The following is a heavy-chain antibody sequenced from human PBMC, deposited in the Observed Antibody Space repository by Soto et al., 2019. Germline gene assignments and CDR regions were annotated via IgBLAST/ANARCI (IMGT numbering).Heavy chain of an antibody. Sequence: QVQLVESGGGVVQPGRSLRLSCAASGFTFSSYAMHWVRQAPGKGLEWVAVISYDGSNKYYADSVKGRFTISRDNSKNTRYLQMNSLRAEDTAGYYCARGGSGWYKDGMDVWGQGTTVTVSS. CDR2: ISYDGSNK. CDR1: GFTFSSYA. J-gene: IGHJ6*02. V-gene: IGHV3-30-3*01. D-gene: IGHD6-19*01. CDR3: ARGGSGWYKDGMDV.